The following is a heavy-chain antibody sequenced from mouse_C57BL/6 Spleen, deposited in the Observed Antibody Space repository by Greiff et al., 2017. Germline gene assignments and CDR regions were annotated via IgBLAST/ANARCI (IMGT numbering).Heavy chain of an antibody. D-gene: IGHD2-2*01. CDR2: ISYDGSN. V-gene: IGHV3-6*01. CDR1: GYSITSGYY. Sequence: DVKLQESGPGLVKPSQSLSLTCSVTGYSITSGYYWNWIRQFPGNKLEWMGYISYDGSNNYNPSLKNRISITRDTSKNQFFLKLNSVTTEDTAAYYCARDYGYDGGNFAYWGQGTLVTVSA. J-gene: IGHJ3*01. CDR3: ARDYGYDGGNFAY.